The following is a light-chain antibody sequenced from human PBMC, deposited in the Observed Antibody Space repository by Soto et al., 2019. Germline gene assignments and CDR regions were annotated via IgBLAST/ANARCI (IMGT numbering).Light chain of an antibody. V-gene: IGKV1-39*01. Sequence: DVQMTQSPSSLSASVGDSLPLACQSSQTVTSYLNWYQQKPGKAPKLLIYAASTLQSGVPSRFSGSGSGTEFTLTIISLQPEDFATYYCQQSYRFPKTFGRGTKVDI. CDR3: QQSYRFPKT. CDR2: AAS. CDR1: QTVTSY. J-gene: IGKJ1*01.